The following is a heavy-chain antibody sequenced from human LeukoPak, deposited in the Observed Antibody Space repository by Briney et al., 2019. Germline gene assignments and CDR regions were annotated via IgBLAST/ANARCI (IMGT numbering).Heavy chain of an antibody. D-gene: IGHD3-10*01. V-gene: IGHV1-69*13. J-gene: IGHJ5*02. CDR1: GGPFRNYA. CDR3: ARDQPNYYGSENWFDP. CDR2: IIPIFGTA. Sequence: SVRVSCKASGGPFRNYAISWVRQAPGRGLEWMGGIIPIFGTANYAQKFQGRITITADESTTTAYMELSSLRSEDTAVYYCARDQPNYYGSENWFDPWGQGTLVTVSS.